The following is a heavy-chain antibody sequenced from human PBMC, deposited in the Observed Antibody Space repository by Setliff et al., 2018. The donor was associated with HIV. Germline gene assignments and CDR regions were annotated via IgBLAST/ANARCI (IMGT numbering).Heavy chain of an antibody. CDR1: GYTFTTYA. D-gene: IGHD6-19*01. CDR3: ARDGQWLDLGDAFDI. CDR2: ITAANGNT. Sequence: ASVKVSCKASGYTFTTYAIHWVRPAPGQRLEWMGWITAANGNTKNSQKSQGRDTITRATSATTAFMDLSSLRSEDTAVYYCARDGQWLDLGDAFDIWGQGTVVTVSS. J-gene: IGHJ3*02. V-gene: IGHV1-3*01.